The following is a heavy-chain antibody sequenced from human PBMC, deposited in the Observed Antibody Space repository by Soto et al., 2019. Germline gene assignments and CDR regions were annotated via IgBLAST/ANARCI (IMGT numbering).Heavy chain of an antibody. CDR2: IRPYNGNT. V-gene: IGHV1-18*03. CDR1: GYTFTSYG. J-gene: IGHJ5*02. Sequence: QVQLVQSGAEMKKPGASVKVSCKASGYTFTSYGIRWVRQAPGQGLEWMGWIRPYNGNTNYAQKLQGRVTMTTDTSASTAYMELRSLRSDGMAVNYCARGAPPDLAWGQGTRVTVSS. CDR3: ARGAPPDLA.